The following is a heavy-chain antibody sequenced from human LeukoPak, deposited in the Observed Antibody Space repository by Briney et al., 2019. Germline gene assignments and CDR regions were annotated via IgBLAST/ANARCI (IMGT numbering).Heavy chain of an antibody. J-gene: IGHJ6*02. D-gene: IGHD3-16*01. CDR1: GGSISSGGYY. CDR2: IYYSGST. CDR3: ARDSPYDYEAYGMDV. Sequence: SETLSLTCTVSGGSISSGGYYWSWIRQHPGKGLEWVGYIYYSGSTYYNPSLKSRVTVSVDTSKNQFSLKLSSVTAADTAVYYCARDSPYDYEAYGMDVWGQGTTVTVS. V-gene: IGHV4-31*03.